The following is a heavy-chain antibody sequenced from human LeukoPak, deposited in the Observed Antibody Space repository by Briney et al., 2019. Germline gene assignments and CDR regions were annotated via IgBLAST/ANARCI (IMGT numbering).Heavy chain of an antibody. V-gene: IGHV1-2*02. CDR1: GYAFTGYY. Sequence: ASVKVSCKASGYAFTGYYMHWVRQAPGQGLEWMGWINPNSGGTNYAQKFQGRVTMTRDTSISTAYMELSRLRSDDTAVYYCARVSYDYSNLVLDYWGQGTLVTVSS. CDR3: ARVSYDYSNLVLDY. J-gene: IGHJ4*02. D-gene: IGHD4-11*01. CDR2: INPNSGGT.